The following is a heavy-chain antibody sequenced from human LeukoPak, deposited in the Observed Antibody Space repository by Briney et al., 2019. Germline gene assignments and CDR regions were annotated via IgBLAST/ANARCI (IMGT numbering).Heavy chain of an antibody. Sequence: GGSLRLSCAASGFTFSSYVMSWVRQAPGKGLEWVSAISGSGGSTYYADSVKGRFTISRDNSKNTLYLQMNSLRAEDTAVYYCTKGNSGSYYLFDYWGQGTLVTVSS. CDR1: GFTFSSYV. J-gene: IGHJ4*02. CDR2: ISGSGGST. CDR3: TKGNSGSYYLFDY. D-gene: IGHD1-26*01. V-gene: IGHV3-23*01.